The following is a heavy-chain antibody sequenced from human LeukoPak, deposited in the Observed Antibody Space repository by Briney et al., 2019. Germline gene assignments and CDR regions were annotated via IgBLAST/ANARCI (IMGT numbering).Heavy chain of an antibody. Sequence: GGSLRLSCAASGFTFSSYAMHWVRQAPGKGLEYVSAISSNGGGTYYANSVKGRFTISRDNSKNTLYLQMGSLRAEDMAVYYCARDLSSGWYYFDYWGQGTLVTVSS. D-gene: IGHD6-19*01. CDR3: ARDLSSGWYYFDY. CDR1: GFTFSSYA. J-gene: IGHJ4*02. V-gene: IGHV3-64*01. CDR2: ISSNGGGT.